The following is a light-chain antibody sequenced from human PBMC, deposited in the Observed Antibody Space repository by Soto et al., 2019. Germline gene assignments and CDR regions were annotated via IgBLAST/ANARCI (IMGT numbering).Light chain of an antibody. V-gene: IGLV2-23*02. CDR3: CSYVPSSTPVV. Sequence: QSVLTQPASVSGSPGQSITISCTGTSSDVGSYNLVSWYQQHPGKAPKLMIYEVTKRPSGVSNRFSGSKSGNTASLTISGLQAEDEADYYCCSYVPSSTPVVFGGGTKLTVL. CDR2: EVT. CDR1: SSDVGSYNL. J-gene: IGLJ2*01.